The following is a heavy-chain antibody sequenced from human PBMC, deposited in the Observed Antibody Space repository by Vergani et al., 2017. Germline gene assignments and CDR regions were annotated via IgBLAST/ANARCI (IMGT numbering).Heavy chain of an antibody. CDR2: IVVGSGNT. D-gene: IGHD6-13*01. CDR1: GGTFSSYA. V-gene: IGHV1-58*02. CDR3: AAAGSYSSSWLDAFDI. J-gene: IGHJ3*02. Sequence: QLVQSGAEVKKPGSSVKVSCKASGGTFSSYAISWVRQARGQRLEWIGWIVVGSGNTNYAQKFQERVTITRDMSTSTAYMELSSLRSEDTAVYYCAAAGSYSSSWLDAFDIWGQGTMVTVSS.